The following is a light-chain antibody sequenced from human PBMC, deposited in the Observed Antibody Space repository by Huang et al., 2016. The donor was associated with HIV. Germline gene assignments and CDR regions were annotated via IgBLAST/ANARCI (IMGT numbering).Light chain of an antibody. V-gene: IGKV3-15*01. J-gene: IGKJ2*01. CDR2: GVS. Sequence: DMVMTQSPGTLSVSPGERATLSCRASQSVKKNLAWYQQKPGPAPRLLLSGVSTRDTGVPARFSGNGSETEFTITITSVQSEDSAVYYCQQYNNWPPYDFGQGTKLEIK. CDR3: QQYNNWPPYD. CDR1: QSVKKN.